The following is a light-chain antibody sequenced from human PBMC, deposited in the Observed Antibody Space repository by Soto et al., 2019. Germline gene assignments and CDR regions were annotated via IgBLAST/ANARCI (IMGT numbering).Light chain of an antibody. V-gene: IGKV3-20*01. Sequence: ETVLTQSPGTLSLSPGERASLSCRASSTVDSIYLAWYQQKPGQAPRLLIYGATNRATGIPDRFSGSGSGTDFTLSISGLEPEDSAVYYCQQYGSSPPLTFGGGTKVDIK. CDR1: STVDSIY. CDR2: GAT. J-gene: IGKJ4*01. CDR3: QQYGSSPPLT.